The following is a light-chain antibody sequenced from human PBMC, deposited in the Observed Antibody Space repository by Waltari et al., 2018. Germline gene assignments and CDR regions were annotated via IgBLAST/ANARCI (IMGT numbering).Light chain of an antibody. J-gene: IGLJ1*01. V-gene: IGLV2-14*03. CDR1: SSIVGNYAY. CDR3: YSFTTSSTRV. Sequence: QSALTQPASVSGSPGQSITISCTGTSSIVGNYAYVSWFQQHPGNDPKLMIYDVHNQPSRVSTRFSCSKSGNTASLTISGLQAEDEADYYCYSFTTSSTRVFGTGTKVTGL. CDR2: DVH.